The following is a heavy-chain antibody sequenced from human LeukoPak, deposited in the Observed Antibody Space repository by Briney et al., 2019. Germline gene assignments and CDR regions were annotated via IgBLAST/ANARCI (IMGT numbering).Heavy chain of an antibody. Sequence: GGSLRLSCAASEFTFSDYYMSWIRQAPGKGLEWVSYISTTADIIHYADSVKGRFTISRDNAKNSLYLQMNSLRAEDTATYYCATGGLGKILFSYWGQGTLVAVSS. J-gene: IGHJ4*02. CDR1: EFTFSDYY. D-gene: IGHD3/OR15-3a*01. CDR3: ATGGLGKILFSY. CDR2: ISTTADII. V-gene: IGHV3-11*01.